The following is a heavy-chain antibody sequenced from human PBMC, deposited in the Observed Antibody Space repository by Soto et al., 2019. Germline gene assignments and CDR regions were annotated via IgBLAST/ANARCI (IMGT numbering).Heavy chain of an antibody. V-gene: IGHV3-48*02. J-gene: IGHJ6*02. CDR1: GFTFSSYS. D-gene: IGHD3-22*01. CDR2: ISSSSSTI. CDR3: ARGLGYYDSSDSYYYYGMDV. Sequence: GGSLRLSCAASGFTFSSYSMNWVRQAPGKGLEWVSYISSSSSTIYYADSVKGRFTISRDNAKNSLYLQMNSLRDEDTAVYYCARGLGYYDSSDSYYYYGMDVWGQGTTVTVSS.